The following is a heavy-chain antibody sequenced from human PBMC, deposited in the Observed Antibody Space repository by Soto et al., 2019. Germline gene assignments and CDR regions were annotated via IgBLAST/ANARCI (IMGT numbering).Heavy chain of an antibody. D-gene: IGHD2-15*01. CDR2: ISSSSSYI. V-gene: IGHV3-21*01. CDR1: GFTFSSYS. J-gene: IGHJ4*02. Sequence: PGGSLRLSCAASGFTFSSYSMNWVRQAPGKGLEWVSSISSSSSYIYYADSVKGRFTISRDNAKNSLYLQMNSLRAEDTAVYYCASETQPTENCSGGSCHRYQESWGQGTLVTVSS. CDR3: ASETQPTENCSGGSCHRYQES.